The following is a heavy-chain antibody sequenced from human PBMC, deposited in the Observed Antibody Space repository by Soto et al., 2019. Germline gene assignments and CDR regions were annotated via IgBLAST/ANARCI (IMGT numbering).Heavy chain of an antibody. V-gene: IGHV3-30-3*01. D-gene: IGHD2-15*01. CDR3: ARSGLLHGMDV. CDR1: GFIFSSYA. CDR2: ISYDGSNK. J-gene: IGHJ6*02. Sequence: QVQLVESGGGVVQPGRSLRLSCAASGFIFSSYAMHWVRQAPGKGLEWVAVISYDGSNKYYADSVKGRFTISRDNSKNPLYLQMNSLRADDTAVYYCARSGLLHGMDVWGQGTRVTVS.